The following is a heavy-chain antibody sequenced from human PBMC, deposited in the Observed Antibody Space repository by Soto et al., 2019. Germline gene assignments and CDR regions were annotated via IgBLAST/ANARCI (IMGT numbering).Heavy chain of an antibody. J-gene: IGHJ6*02. CDR2: ISGSGGST. CDR3: ARDLNGMDV. Sequence: GGPLRLYFSDSGFTFSSYAMSWVRQAPGKGLEWVSAISGSGGSTYYADSVKGRFTISRDNSKNTLYLQMNSLRAEDTAVYYCARDLNGMDVWGQGTTVTVSS. CDR1: GFTFSSYA. V-gene: IGHV3-23*01.